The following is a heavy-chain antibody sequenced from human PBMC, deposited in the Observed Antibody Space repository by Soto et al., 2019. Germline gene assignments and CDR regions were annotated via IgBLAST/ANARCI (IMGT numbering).Heavy chain of an antibody. Sequence: SETLSLTCAVYGGSFSGYYWSWIRQPPGKGLEWIGEINHSGSTNYNPSLKSRVTISVDTSKNQFSLKLSSVTAADTAVYYCASCSDYYYYYMDVWGKGTTVTVSS. CDR2: INHSGST. CDR1: GGSFSGYY. CDR3: ASCSDYYYYYMDV. V-gene: IGHV4-34*01. J-gene: IGHJ6*03. D-gene: IGHD2-15*01.